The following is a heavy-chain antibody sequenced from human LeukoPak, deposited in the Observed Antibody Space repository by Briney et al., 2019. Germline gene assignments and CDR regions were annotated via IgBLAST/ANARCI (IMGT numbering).Heavy chain of an antibody. Sequence: GGSLRLSCAASGFSFSSNGMHWVRQAPGKGLEWLAVIWYDGSNKYYADSVKGRFTISRDNSKNTLYLQMNSLRAEDTAVYYCAKKPRYCSGGSCYHLSYFDYWGQGTLVTVSS. J-gene: IGHJ4*02. V-gene: IGHV3-30*02. CDR1: GFSFSSNG. CDR2: IWYDGSNK. D-gene: IGHD2-15*01. CDR3: AKKPRYCSGGSCYHLSYFDY.